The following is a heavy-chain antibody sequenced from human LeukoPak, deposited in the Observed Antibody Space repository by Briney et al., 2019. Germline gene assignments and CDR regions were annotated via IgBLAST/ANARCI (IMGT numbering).Heavy chain of an antibody. Sequence: SETLSLTCAVYGGSFGGYYWSWIRQPPGKGLEWIGYIYYSGSTNYNPSLKSRVTISVDTSKNQFSLKLSSVTAADTAVYYCAREPVAGPFDYWGQGTLVTVSS. CDR1: GGSFGGYY. J-gene: IGHJ4*02. CDR3: AREPVAGPFDY. CDR2: IYYSGST. V-gene: IGHV4-59*01. D-gene: IGHD6-19*01.